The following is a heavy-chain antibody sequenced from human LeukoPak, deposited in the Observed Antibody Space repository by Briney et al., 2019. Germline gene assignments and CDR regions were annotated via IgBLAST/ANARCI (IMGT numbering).Heavy chain of an antibody. CDR2: INPNSGGT. CDR3: ARDEQWLVSKLGHY. Sequence: ASVKVSCKASGYTFTGYYMHWVRQAPGQGLEWMGWINPNSGGTNYAQKFQGGVTMTRDTSISTAYMELSRLRSDDTAVYYCARDEQWLVSKLGHYWGQGTLVTVSS. J-gene: IGHJ4*02. CDR1: GYTFTGYY. V-gene: IGHV1-2*02. D-gene: IGHD6-19*01.